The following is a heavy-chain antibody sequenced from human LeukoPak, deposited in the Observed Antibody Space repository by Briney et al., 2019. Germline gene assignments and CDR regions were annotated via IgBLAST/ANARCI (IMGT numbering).Heavy chain of an antibody. V-gene: IGHV3-7*01. CDR1: GFNFEIYW. CDR3: ARDLDSSGLSGAFDI. J-gene: IGHJ3*02. CDR2: MRQDGSDK. D-gene: IGHD3-22*01. Sequence: GSLRLSCAASGFNFEIYWINWVRQAPGEGLEWVANMRQDGSDKYYVDSVKGRFTISRDNAKNSVHLQMNSVRAEDTAVYYCARDLDSSGLSGAFDIWGQGTMVTVS.